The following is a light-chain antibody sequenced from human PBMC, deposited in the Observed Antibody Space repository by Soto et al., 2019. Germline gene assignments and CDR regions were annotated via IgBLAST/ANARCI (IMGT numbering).Light chain of an antibody. CDR2: GIS. Sequence: EVVLTQSPGTLSLSPGERAALSCRASQSLTYNYLAWFQQKPGQAPRLLIYGISNRATGIPDRFSGSGSGTDFTLTISSLEPEDFAVYYCQRYGSSPPWTFGQGTTVEIK. CDR3: QRYGSSPPWT. CDR1: QSLTYNY. J-gene: IGKJ1*01. V-gene: IGKV3-20*01.